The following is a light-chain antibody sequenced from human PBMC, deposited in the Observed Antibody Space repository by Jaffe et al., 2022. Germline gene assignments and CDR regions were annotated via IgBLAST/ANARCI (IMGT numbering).Light chain of an antibody. Sequence: QSALTQPRSVSGSPGQSVTISCTGTGSDVGYYNYVSWYQQHPGKAPTLMIYDVSKRPSGVPDRFSGSKSGNTASLTISGLQVEDEANYYCCSYVGSYSFVFGTGTDVTVL. CDR2: DVS. CDR1: GSDVGYYNY. J-gene: IGLJ1*01. V-gene: IGLV2-11*01. CDR3: CSYVGSYSFV.